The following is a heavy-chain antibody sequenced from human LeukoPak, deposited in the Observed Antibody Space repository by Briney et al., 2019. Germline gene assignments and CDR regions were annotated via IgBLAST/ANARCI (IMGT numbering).Heavy chain of an antibody. D-gene: IGHD4/OR15-4a*01. Sequence: GGSLRLSCAASGFTFSNYWMSWVRKTPGKGLGWVATIEQDGSERYYVDSVKGRFTISRDNAKKSLFLQMNSLRADDTAVYYCARPSVLGPNTDYWGQGTLVTVSS. CDR3: ARPSVLGPNTDY. CDR1: GFTFSNYW. CDR2: IEQDGSER. V-gene: IGHV3-7*01. J-gene: IGHJ4*02.